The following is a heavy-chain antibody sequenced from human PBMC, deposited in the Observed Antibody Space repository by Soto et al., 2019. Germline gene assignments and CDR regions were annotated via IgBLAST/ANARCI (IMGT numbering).Heavy chain of an antibody. D-gene: IGHD1-26*01. J-gene: IGHJ4*02. CDR1: GGTFSSYT. Sequence: SVKVSCKASGGTFSSYTISWVRQAPGQGLEWMGRIIPILGIANYAQKFQGRVTITADKSTSTAYMELSSLRSEDTAVYYCARVDSGSYFFLDYWGQGTRVTVSX. CDR2: IIPILGIA. CDR3: ARVDSGSYFFLDY. V-gene: IGHV1-69*02.